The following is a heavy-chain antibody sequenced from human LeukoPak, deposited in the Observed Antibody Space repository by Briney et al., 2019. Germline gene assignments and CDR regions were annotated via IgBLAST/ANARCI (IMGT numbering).Heavy chain of an antibody. V-gene: IGHV4-59*01. CDR3: ARGRNHIDWFDP. J-gene: IGHJ5*02. Sequence: PSETLSLTCSVSGGSISSYYWSWIRQPPGRGLEWTGYIYYSRSTNYNPSLKSRVTISLDTSKNQFSLKLTSVTAADTAVYYCARGRNHIDWFDPWGQGTLVTVSS. CDR1: GGSISSYY. CDR2: IYYSRST. D-gene: IGHD2/OR15-2a*01.